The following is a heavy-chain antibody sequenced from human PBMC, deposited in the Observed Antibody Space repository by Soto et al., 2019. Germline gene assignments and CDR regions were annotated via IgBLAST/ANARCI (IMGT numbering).Heavy chain of an antibody. CDR3: AKSLTTVTSYYYYYYMDV. CDR1: GFSLSTSGVG. CDR2: IYWDDDK. D-gene: IGHD4-4*01. J-gene: IGHJ6*03. V-gene: IGHV2-5*02. Sequence: QITLKESGPTLVKPTQTLTLTCTFSGFSLSTSGVGVGWIRQPPGKALEWLALIYWDDDKRYSPSLKSRLTITKDTSKNQVVLTMTNMDPVDTATYYCAKSLTTVTSYYYYYYMDVWGKGTTVTVSS.